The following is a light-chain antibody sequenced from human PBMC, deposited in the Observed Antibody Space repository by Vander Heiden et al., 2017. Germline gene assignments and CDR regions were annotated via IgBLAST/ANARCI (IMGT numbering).Light chain of an antibody. CDR3: SSYAGSNNVV. J-gene: IGLJ2*01. CDR2: EVS. CDR1: SRDVGGYND. Sequence: QSALTQPPSAAGAPGQSVTISCTGTSRDVGGYNDGSWYQQHPGKAHKPMSYEVSKRPSGVPDRFSGSKSGNTASLTVSGLQAEDEADYYCSSYAGSNNVVFGGGTKLTVL. V-gene: IGLV2-8*01.